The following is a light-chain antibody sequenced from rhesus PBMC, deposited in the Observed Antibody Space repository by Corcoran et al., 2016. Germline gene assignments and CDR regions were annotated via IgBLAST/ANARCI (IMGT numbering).Light chain of an antibody. J-gene: IGKJ3*01. CDR2: KAS. Sequence: DIQMTQSPSSLSASVGDRVTITCRASENVNNYLNRYQQKPGKDHKLLIYKASTLQSGVPSRYSGSGSGTDYTFTISSLQPEDVATSFCQPGYGTPFTFGPGTKLDIK. CDR3: QPGYGTPFT. CDR1: ENVNNY. V-gene: IGKV1-74*01.